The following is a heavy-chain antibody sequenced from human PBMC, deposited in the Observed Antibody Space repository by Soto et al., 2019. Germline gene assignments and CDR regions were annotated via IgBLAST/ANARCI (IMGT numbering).Heavy chain of an antibody. CDR1: GFTFSSYS. J-gene: IGHJ6*02. CDR2: ISSSSSTI. D-gene: IGHD3-3*01. V-gene: IGHV3-48*02. Sequence: PGGSLRLSCAASGFTFSSYSMNWVRQAPGKGLEWVSYISSSSSTIYYADSVKGRFTISRDNAKNSLYLQMNSLRDEDTAVYYCARYILRFLEWLPPRRHYYYGMDVWGQGTTVTVSS. CDR3: ARYILRFLEWLPPRRHYYYGMDV.